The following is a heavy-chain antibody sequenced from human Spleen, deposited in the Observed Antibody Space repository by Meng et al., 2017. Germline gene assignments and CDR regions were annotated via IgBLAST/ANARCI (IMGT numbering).Heavy chain of an antibody. V-gene: IGHV3-11*01. D-gene: IGHD4-23*01. CDR2: ISTSGNTI. CDR3: ARGFNGGNSGAFGY. J-gene: IGHJ4*02. CDR1: GFTFSDYY. Sequence: QVQLVESGGGLVKPGGSLRLACAASGFTFSDYYMSWIRQAPGKGLEWISYISTSGNTIYYTDSVKGQFAISRDNAKNSLYLQMSSLRAEDTAVYYCARGFNGGNSGAFGYWGQGTLVTVSS.